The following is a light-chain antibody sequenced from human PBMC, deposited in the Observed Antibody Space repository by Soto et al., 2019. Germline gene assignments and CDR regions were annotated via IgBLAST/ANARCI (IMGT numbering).Light chain of an antibody. CDR3: SSYTSSSTRV. J-gene: IGLJ2*01. V-gene: IGLV2-14*01. CDR2: EVS. Sequence: QSVLTQPASVSGSPGQSITISCTGTSSDVGGYNYVSWYQQHPGKDPKLMIYEVSNRPSGVSNRFSGSKSGNTASLTISGVQAEDEADYYCSSYTSSSTRVFGGGTKLTVL. CDR1: SSDVGGYNY.